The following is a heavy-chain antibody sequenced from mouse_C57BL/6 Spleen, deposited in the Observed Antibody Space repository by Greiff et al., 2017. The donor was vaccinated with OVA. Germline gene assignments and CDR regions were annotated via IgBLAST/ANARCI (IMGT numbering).Heavy chain of an antibody. D-gene: IGHD2-3*01. CDR1: GFNIKDYY. J-gene: IGHJ3*01. Sequence: VQLQQSGAELVRPGASVKLSCTASGFNIKDYYMHWVKQRPEQGLEWIGRIDPEDGDTEYAPKFQGKATMTAATSSITAYLQLSSLTSADTAASYCTTGWLLRKTYGGQGNLGTVSA. V-gene: IGHV14-1*01. CDR2: IDPEDGDT. CDR3: TTGWLLRKTY.